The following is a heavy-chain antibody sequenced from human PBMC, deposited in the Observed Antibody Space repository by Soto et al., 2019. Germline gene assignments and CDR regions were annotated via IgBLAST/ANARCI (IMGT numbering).Heavy chain of an antibody. CDR1: GGSISSSNW. CDR2: IYHSGST. J-gene: IGHJ6*02. Sequence: PSETLSLTCAVSGGSISSSNWWSWVRQPPGKGLEWIGEIYHSGSTNYNPSLKSRVTISVDKSKNQFSLKLSSVTAADTAVYYCARASEGPYYYYYGMDVWGQGTTVTVSS. CDR3: ARASEGPYYYYYGMDV. V-gene: IGHV4-4*02.